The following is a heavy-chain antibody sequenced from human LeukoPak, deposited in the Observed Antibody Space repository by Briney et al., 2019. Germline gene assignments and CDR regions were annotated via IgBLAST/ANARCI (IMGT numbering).Heavy chain of an antibody. CDR1: GGTFSSYA. J-gene: IGHJ4*02. V-gene: IGHV1-69*04. Sequence: SVKVSCKASGGTFSSYAISWVRQAPGQGLEWMGRIIPILGIANYAQKFQGRVTITADKSTSTAYMELSSLRSEDAAVYYCARGIGGYLGYWGQGTLVTVSS. D-gene: IGHD5-12*01. CDR3: ARGIGGYLGY. CDR2: IIPILGIA.